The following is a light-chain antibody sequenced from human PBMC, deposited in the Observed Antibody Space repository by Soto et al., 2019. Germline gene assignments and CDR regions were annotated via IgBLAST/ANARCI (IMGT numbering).Light chain of an antibody. CDR3: QQYDSYPLT. CDR1: QSISSW. Sequence: DIPLTQSPSTLSASVGDRVTITCRASQSISSWLAWYQQKPGKAPNLLIYKTSSLESGVPSRFSGSGSGTEFTLTVNSLQPDDFATYYCQQYDSYPLTLGGGNKVDIK. J-gene: IGKJ4*01. CDR2: KTS. V-gene: IGKV1-5*03.